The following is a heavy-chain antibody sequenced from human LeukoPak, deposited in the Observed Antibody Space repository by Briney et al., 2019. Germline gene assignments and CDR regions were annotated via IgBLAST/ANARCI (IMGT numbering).Heavy chain of an antibody. CDR3: ARSYGSGSGWNDP. D-gene: IGHD3-10*01. Sequence: SETLSLTCTVSGGSISSGSYYWSWIRQPAGKGLEWIGRIYTSGSTNYNPSLKSRVTISVDTSKNQFSLKLSSVTAADTAVYYCARSYGSGSGWNDPWGQGTLVTVSS. J-gene: IGHJ5*02. CDR1: GGSISSGSYY. V-gene: IGHV4-61*02. CDR2: IYTSGST.